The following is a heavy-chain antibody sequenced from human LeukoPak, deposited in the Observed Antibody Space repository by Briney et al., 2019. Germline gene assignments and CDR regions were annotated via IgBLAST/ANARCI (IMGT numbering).Heavy chain of an antibody. CDR3: ARDVGCSYGNHYGMDV. Sequence: GGSLRLSCAASGFTFDEYGMSWVRPAPGKGLEWVSGINWNDGSTGYADSMKCGFTISRDNAKNSLYLQMNSLRAEDTAMYHCARDVGCSYGNHYGMDVWGQGTTVTVSS. J-gene: IGHJ6*02. CDR2: INWNDGST. CDR1: GFTFDEYG. V-gene: IGHV3-20*01. D-gene: IGHD5-18*01.